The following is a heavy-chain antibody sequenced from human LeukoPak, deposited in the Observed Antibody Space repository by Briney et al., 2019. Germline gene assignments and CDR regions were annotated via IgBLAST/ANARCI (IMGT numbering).Heavy chain of an antibody. CDR1: GGSISSYY. CDR2: IYTSGST. Sequence: SETLSLTCTVSGGSISSYYWSWIRQPAGKGLEWIGRIYTSGSTNYNPSLKSRVTMSVDTSKNQFSLKLSSVTAADTAVYYCARDRSLKDGEAFDIWGQGTMVTVSS. CDR3: ARDRSLKDGEAFDI. J-gene: IGHJ3*02. V-gene: IGHV4-4*07. D-gene: IGHD2-15*01.